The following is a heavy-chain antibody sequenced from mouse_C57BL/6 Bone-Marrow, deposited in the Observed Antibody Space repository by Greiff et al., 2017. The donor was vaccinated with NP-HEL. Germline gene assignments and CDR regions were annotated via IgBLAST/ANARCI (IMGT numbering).Heavy chain of an antibody. D-gene: IGHD2-4*01. CDR3: AREGACDYDAAWFAY. Sequence: QVQLQQPGAELVMPGASVKLSCKASGYTFTSYWMHWVKQRPGQGLEWIGEIDPSDSYTNYNQKFKGKSTLTVDKSSSTAYMQLSSLTSEDSAVYYCAREGACDYDAAWFAYWGQGTLVTVSA. J-gene: IGHJ3*01. V-gene: IGHV1-69*01. CDR2: IDPSDSYT. CDR1: GYTFTSYW.